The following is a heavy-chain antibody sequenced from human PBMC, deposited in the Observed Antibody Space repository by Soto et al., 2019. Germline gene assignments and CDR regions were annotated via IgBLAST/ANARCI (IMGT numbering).Heavy chain of an antibody. J-gene: IGHJ4*02. CDR2: IYHSGST. V-gene: IGHV4-4*02. CDR3: ARDRHLDY. Sequence: SQTLPHSCAVSSGSTSNSNWWSWVRQTPGKGLEWIGEIYHSGSTNYNPSHKSRVTISVDKSKNQFSLKLSSVTAADTAVYYCARDRHLDYWGQGTLVTVSS. CDR1: SGSTSNSNW.